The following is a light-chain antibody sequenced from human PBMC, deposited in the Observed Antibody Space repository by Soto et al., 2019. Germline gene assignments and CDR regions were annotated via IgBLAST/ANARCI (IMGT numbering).Light chain of an antibody. CDR3: QQYNNWPSIT. V-gene: IGKV3-15*01. Sequence: MMMTQSPATLSVSPGERVTLSCRTSHSVNSHVAWYQQKPGQAPRLLIYGASTRATGIPARFSGSGSGTESTLTISSLQSEDFAVYYCQQYNNWPSITFGQGTRLEIK. CDR2: GAS. CDR1: HSVNSH. J-gene: IGKJ5*01.